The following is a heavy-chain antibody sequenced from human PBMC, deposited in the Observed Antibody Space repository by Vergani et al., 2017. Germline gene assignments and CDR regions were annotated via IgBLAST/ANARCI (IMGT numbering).Heavy chain of an antibody. Sequence: QVQLQESGPGLVKPSQTLSLTCTVSGGSISSGSYYWSWIRQPAGKGLEWIGRIYTSGSTNYNPSLRRRVTISVDTSKNQFSLTLSSVTAADTAVYYCARTSPRYCSSTSCPEAFDIWGQGTMVTVSS. CDR1: GGSISSGSYY. V-gene: IGHV4-61*02. D-gene: IGHD2-2*01. CDR3: ARTSPRYCSSTSCPEAFDI. J-gene: IGHJ3*02. CDR2: IYTSGST.